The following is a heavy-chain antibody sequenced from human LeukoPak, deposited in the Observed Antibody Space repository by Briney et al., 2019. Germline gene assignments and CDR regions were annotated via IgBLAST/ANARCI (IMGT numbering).Heavy chain of an antibody. CDR1: GGSFSGYY. D-gene: IGHD6-13*01. CDR3: ARDSSSSSYDY. CDR2: INHSGST. V-gene: IGHV4-34*01. Sequence: SETLSLTCAVYGGSFSGYYWSWIRQPPGKGLEWIGEINHSGSTNYNPSLKSRVTISVVTSKNQFSLKLSSVTAADTAVYYCARDSSSSSYDYWGQGTLVTVSS. J-gene: IGHJ4*02.